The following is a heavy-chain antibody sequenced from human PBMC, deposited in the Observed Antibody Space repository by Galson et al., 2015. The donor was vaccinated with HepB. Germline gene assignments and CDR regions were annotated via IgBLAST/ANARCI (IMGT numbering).Heavy chain of an antibody. CDR1: GFSLSTSGMR. J-gene: IGHJ6*03. CDR2: IDWDDDK. Sequence: PALVKPTQTLTLTCTFSGFSLSTSGMRVSWIRQPPGKALEWLARIDWDDDKFYSTSLKTRLTISKDTSKNQVVLTMTNMDPVDTATYYCARMWGGRYYYMDVWGKGTTVTVSS. CDR3: ARMWGGRYYYMDV. V-gene: IGHV2-70*04. D-gene: IGHD1-26*01.